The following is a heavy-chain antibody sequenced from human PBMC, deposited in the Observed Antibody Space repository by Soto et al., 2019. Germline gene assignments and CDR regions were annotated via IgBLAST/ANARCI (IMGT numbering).Heavy chain of an antibody. CDR2: IYSGGST. V-gene: IGHV3-53*01. D-gene: IGHD3-10*01. CDR1: GFTVSSNY. J-gene: IGHJ6*02. CDR3: ARASYGYGMDV. Sequence: GGSLRLSCAASGFTVSSNYMSWVRQAPGKGLEWVSVIYSGGSTYYADSVKGRFTISRDNSKNTLYLQMNSLRAEDTAVYYCARASYGYGMDVWGQGTTVTVSS.